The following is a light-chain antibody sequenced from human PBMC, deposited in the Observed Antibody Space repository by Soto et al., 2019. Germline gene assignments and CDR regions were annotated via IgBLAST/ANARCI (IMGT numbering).Light chain of an antibody. Sequence: DIQMTQSPSSLSASVGDRVTITCRASQTLSTYLNWYQQNPGKAPKLLIYAASSLQSGVQSRFSGSGSGTDFTLTIISLQPEDFATYYCQQSSGIPYTFGQGTKLEIK. CDR3: QQSSGIPYT. V-gene: IGKV1-39*01. J-gene: IGKJ2*01. CDR1: QTLSTY. CDR2: AAS.